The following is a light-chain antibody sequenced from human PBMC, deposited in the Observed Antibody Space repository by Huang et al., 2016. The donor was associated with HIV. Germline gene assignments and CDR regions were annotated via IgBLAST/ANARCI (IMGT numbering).Light chain of an antibody. J-gene: IGKJ1*01. CDR3: QQYNSFPWT. CDR1: QCISTW. Sequence: DIQMTQSSSTLSASVGDRVTIACRASQCISTWLAWYQQKPGRAPNLLIYEASTLESGVPSRFSGGGSGTDFTLTISSLQPDDFATYYCQQYNSFPWTFGQGTKVEV. V-gene: IGKV1-5*03. CDR2: EAS.